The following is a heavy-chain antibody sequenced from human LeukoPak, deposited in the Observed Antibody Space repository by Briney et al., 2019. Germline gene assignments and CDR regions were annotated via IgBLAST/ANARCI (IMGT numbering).Heavy chain of an antibody. D-gene: IGHD3-10*02. V-gene: IGHV3-48*03. CDR3: AELGITMIGGV. CDR1: GFIFSSYG. CDR2: TGNSGSTT. J-gene: IGHJ6*04. Sequence: GGSLRLSCAASGFIFSSYGMSWVRQAPGKGLEWVSATGNSGSTTYYADSVKGRFTISRDNAKNSLYPQMNSLRAEDTAVYYCAELGITMIGGVWGKGTTVTISS.